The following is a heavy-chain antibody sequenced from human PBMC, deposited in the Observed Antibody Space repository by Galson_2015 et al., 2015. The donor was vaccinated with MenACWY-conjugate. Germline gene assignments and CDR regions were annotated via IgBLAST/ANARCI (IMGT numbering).Heavy chain of an antibody. CDR1: GFTFNNYW. J-gene: IGHJ4*02. V-gene: IGHV3-7*03. Sequence: ALRLCCAASGFTFNNYWMSWVRQVPGKGPERVSNIKQDVSEKYYVDSVRGRFTISRDNAKSSMFLQMNSLRAEDTAVYYCARDLGFYCSHNDCYSPYWGQGTLVTVSS. CDR3: ARDLGFYCSHNDCYSPY. D-gene: IGHD2-15*01. CDR2: IKQDVSEK.